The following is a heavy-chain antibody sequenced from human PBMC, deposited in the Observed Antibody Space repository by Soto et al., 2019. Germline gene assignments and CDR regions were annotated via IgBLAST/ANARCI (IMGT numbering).Heavy chain of an antibody. CDR2: IYYSGST. J-gene: IGHJ5*02. D-gene: IGHD3-10*01. CDR3: ARAGGNNWFDP. V-gene: IGHV4-31*03. Sequence: QVQLQESGPGLVKPSQTLSLTCTVSGGSISSGGYYWSWIRQHPGKGLEWIGYIYYSGSTYYNPSPKSRVTISVNTSKNQFSPELSSVTAPDTAGYLCARAGGNNWFDPWGQGTLVTVSS. CDR1: GGSISSGGYY.